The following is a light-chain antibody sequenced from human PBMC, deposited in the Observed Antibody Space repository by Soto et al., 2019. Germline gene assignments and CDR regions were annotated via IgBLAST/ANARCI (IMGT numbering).Light chain of an antibody. J-gene: IGKJ5*01. CDR3: QQLNSYPIT. V-gene: IGKV3D-15*01. CDR2: GIS. Sequence: VKTQSPDTLSVSPGERATLSCRPSQTVGRDYLAWYQHKPGQAPRRLIYGISNRATGIPDRFSGSGSGTDFTLTISSLQPEDFATYFCQQLNSYPITFGQGTRLEI. CDR1: QTVGRDY.